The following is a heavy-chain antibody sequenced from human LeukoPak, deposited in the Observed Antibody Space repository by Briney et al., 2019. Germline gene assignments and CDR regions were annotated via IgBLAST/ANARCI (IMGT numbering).Heavy chain of an antibody. CDR1: GGSISSYY. V-gene: IGHV4-34*01. CDR2: INHSGST. J-gene: IGHJ5*02. CDR3: ARSWVRDIVVVPAAIIGWFDP. Sequence: PSETLSLTCTVSGGSISSYYWSWIRQPPGKGLEWIGEINHSGSTNYNPSLKSRVTISVDTSKNQFSLKLSSVTAADTAVYYCARSWVRDIVVVPAAIIGWFDPWGQGTLVTVSS. D-gene: IGHD2-2*02.